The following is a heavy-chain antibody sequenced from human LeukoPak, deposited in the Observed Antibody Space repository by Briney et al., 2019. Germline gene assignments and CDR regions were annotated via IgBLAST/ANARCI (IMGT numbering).Heavy chain of an antibody. V-gene: IGHV3-7*05. CDR2: IKQDGSEK. D-gene: IGHD2-15*01. J-gene: IGHJ4*02. Sequence: PGGSLRLSCAASGFTFSSYWMTWVRQAPGKGLEWVANIKQDGSEKYYVDSGKGRFAISRDNAKNSLYLQMNSLRAEDTALYYCARDGGTAGEFDYWGQGTLVTVSS. CDR3: ARDGGTAGEFDY. CDR1: GFTFSSYW.